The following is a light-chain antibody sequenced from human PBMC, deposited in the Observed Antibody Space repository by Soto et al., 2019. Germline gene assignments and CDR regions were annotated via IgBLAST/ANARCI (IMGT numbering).Light chain of an antibody. CDR2: KAS. CDR3: QQYDRCPYT. V-gene: IGKV1-5*03. J-gene: IGKJ2*01. Sequence: DIQMTQSPSTLSASVGDTVTITCRASQSLSYWLAWYQQKPGQAPKLLIHKASTLESGVPSRFSGSGSGTESTLTISSLQPDDFATFYCQQYDRCPYTFGQGTKLEIK. CDR1: QSLSYW.